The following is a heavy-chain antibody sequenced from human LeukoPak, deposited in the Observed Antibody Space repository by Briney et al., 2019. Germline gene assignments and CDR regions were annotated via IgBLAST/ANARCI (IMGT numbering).Heavy chain of an antibody. Sequence: GGSLRLSCAASGFTFSSYGMHWVRQAPGKGLEWVAVISYDGNNKYYADSVKGRFTISRDNSKNTLYLQMNSLRAEDTAVYYCAELGITMIGGVWGKGTTVTISS. CDR2: ISYDGNNK. CDR1: GFTFSSYG. V-gene: IGHV3-30*18. J-gene: IGHJ6*04. CDR3: AELGITMIGGV. D-gene: IGHD3-10*02.